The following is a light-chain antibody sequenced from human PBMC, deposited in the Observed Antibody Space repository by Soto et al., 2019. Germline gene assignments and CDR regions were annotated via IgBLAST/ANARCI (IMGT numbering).Light chain of an antibody. CDR3: CSYAGSYTWI. Sequence: QSVLTQPRSVSGSPGQSVTISCTGTSSDVGSYNYVSWYQQHPGKAPKLMIYDVTQRPSGVPDRFSASKSANTASLTISGLQAEDEADYYCCSYAGSYTWIFGGGTKLTVL. CDR1: SSDVGSYNY. V-gene: IGLV2-11*01. CDR2: DVT. J-gene: IGLJ2*01.